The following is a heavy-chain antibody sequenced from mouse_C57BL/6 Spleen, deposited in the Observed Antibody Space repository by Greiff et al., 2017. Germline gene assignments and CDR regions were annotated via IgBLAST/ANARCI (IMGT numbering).Heavy chain of an antibody. V-gene: IGHV1-76*01. Sequence: QVQLQQSGAELVRPGASVKLSCKASGYTFTDYYINWVKQRPGQGLEWIARIYPGSGNTYYNEKFKGKATLTAEKSSSTAYMQLSSLTSEDSAVYFCARCTTVYYFDYWCQGTTLTVSS. CDR3: ARCTTVYYFDY. CDR1: GYTFTDYY. J-gene: IGHJ2*01. D-gene: IGHD1-1*01. CDR2: IYPGSGNT.